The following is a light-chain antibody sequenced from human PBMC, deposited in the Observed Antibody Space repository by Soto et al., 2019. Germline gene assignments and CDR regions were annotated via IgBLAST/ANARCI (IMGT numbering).Light chain of an antibody. CDR1: SSDVGGYNY. J-gene: IGLJ2*01. CDR3: CAYAGSYPLV. V-gene: IGLV2-11*01. CDR2: DVS. Sequence: QSALTQPRSVSGSPGQSVTISCTGTSSDVGGYNYVSWYQQHPGKAPKLMICDVSNRPSGFPDRFSGSRSGNTASLTISGFQAEDESDYYCCAYAGSYPLVFGGGTKLTVL.